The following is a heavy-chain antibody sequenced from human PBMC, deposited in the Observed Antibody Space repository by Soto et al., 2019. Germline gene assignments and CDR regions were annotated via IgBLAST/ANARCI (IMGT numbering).Heavy chain of an antibody. Sequence: PSETLSLTCNVSGGSVSRVSYYWSWIRQSPGKGLEWLGYVYYSGSTNYNPSLKSRVTISVDTSKNQFSLKLRSVTAADTAVYYCAASISIFGVVPFWGQGTLVTVSS. D-gene: IGHD3-3*01. V-gene: IGHV4-61*01. CDR2: VYYSGST. J-gene: IGHJ4*02. CDR3: AASISIFGVVPF. CDR1: GGSVSRVSYY.